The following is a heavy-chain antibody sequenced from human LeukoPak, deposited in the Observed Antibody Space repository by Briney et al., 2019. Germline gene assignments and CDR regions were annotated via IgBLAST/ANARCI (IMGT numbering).Heavy chain of an antibody. CDR2: IWYDGSST. V-gene: IGHV3-33*01. D-gene: IGHD3-22*01. CDR3: ARGSAYYYDSSGYWISY. Sequence: GGSLRLSCAGSGFTFSTYGMHWVRQTPGKGLEWVALIWYDGSSTYYADSVKGRFTISRDNSKNTLYLQMNSLRAEDTAVYYCARGSAYYYDSSGYWISYWGQGTLVTFSS. J-gene: IGHJ4*02. CDR1: GFTFSTYG.